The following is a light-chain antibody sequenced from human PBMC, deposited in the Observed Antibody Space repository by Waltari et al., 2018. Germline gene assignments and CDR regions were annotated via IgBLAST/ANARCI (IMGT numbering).Light chain of an antibody. Sequence: EIVLTQSPATLSLSPGERATLSCRASQSVSSSLAWYQQKPGQAPRLLIYSASNRATGIPARFSGSGSGTDFTRTISNLEPEDFAVYYCQQRSNWPLTFGGGTKVEIK. V-gene: IGKV3-11*01. CDR3: QQRSNWPLT. CDR2: SAS. J-gene: IGKJ4*01. CDR1: QSVSSS.